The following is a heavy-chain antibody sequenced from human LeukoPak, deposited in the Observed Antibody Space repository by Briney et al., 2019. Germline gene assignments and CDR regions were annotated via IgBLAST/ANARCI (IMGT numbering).Heavy chain of an antibody. J-gene: IGHJ4*02. D-gene: IGHD3-22*01. CDR2: ISSSGSTI. CDR1: GFTFSSYE. CDR3: ARDPDYDSSGYGGY. Sequence: GSLRLSCAASGFTFSSYEMNWVRQAPGKGLEWVSYISSSGSTIYYADSVKGRFTISRDNAKNSLYLQMNSLRAEDTAVYYCARDPDYDSSGYGGYWGQGTLVTVSS. V-gene: IGHV3-48*03.